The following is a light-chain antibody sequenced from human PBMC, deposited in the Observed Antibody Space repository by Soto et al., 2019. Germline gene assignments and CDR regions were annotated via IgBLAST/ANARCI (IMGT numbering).Light chain of an antibody. CDR3: LQDFNYPIT. V-gene: IGKV3-20*01. Sequence: EIVLTQSPGTLSLSPGERATLSCRASQSVSSSYLAWYQQKPGQAPRLLIYGASSRATGIPDRFSGSGSGTDFTLTISSLLPEDFATYYCLQDFNYPITFGQGTRLEIK. CDR2: GAS. J-gene: IGKJ5*01. CDR1: QSVSSSY.